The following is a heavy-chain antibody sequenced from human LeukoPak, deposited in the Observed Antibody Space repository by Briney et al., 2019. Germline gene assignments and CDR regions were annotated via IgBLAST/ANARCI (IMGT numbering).Heavy chain of an antibody. V-gene: IGHV3-20*04. D-gene: IGHD3-22*01. CDR1: GFTFDDYG. CDR3: AKSSYYDSSGYYGY. CDR2: INWNGGST. Sequence: PGGSLRLSCAASGFTFDDYGMSWVRQAPGKGLEWVSGINWNGGSTGYADSVKGRFTISRDNSKNTLYLQMNSLRAEDTAVYYCAKSSYYDSSGYYGYWGQGTLVTVSS. J-gene: IGHJ4*02.